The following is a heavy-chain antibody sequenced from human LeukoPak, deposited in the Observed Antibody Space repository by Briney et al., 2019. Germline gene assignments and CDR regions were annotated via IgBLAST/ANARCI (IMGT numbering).Heavy chain of an antibody. Sequence: GGSLRLSCAASGFTFSDYNMRWIRQAPGKGLEWVSSISRSGSTKYYADSVKGRFTISRDNAKNSLFLQMNSLRAEDTAVYYCARGNYYYYYMDVWGKGTTVTISS. CDR1: GFTFSDYN. CDR3: ARGNYYYYYMDV. J-gene: IGHJ6*03. CDR2: ISRSGSTK. V-gene: IGHV3-11*01.